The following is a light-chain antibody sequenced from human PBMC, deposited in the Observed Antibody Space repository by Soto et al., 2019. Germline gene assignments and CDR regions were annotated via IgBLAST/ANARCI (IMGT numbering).Light chain of an antibody. CDR1: QSVSID. V-gene: IGKV3-15*01. J-gene: IGKJ1*01. Sequence: EIVMTQAPPNLGMSPGERATLFCRASQSVSIDLAWYQQTPGQAPRLLIYGASTRATGIPVRFSGSAAGTEFTLTTSSLQSEDFTAEYCEQYNKWPLTFRQGTKVDIK. CDR3: EQYNKWPLT. CDR2: GAS.